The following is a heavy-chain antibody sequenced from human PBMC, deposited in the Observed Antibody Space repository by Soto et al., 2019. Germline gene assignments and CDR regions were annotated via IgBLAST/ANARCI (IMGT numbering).Heavy chain of an antibody. D-gene: IGHD2-8*01. J-gene: IGHJ4*02. Sequence: SETLSLTCTVSGGSISNFYWSWIRQPPGKGLEWIGYISYSGNTNYNPSLKSRVSISVDASKNQLSLNLTSVTAADTAVYYCARAPMVLSRSYFDSWGQGTPVTVSS. CDR1: GGSISNFY. CDR3: ARAPMVLSRSYFDS. V-gene: IGHV4-59*01. CDR2: ISYSGNT.